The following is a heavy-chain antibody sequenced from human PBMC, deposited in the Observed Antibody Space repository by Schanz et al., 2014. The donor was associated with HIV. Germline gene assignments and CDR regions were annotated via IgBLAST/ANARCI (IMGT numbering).Heavy chain of an antibody. V-gene: IGHV3-30*04. D-gene: IGHD6-13*01. Sequence: QVQLVESGGGVVQPGRSLRLSCAGSGFIFRDYALHWVRQAPDKGLEWVAVISYDGSNKYYTDSVKGRFTISRDNSKNTLYLQMNSLRAEDTAMYYCAKEAWYSSSLYYFDYWGQGTLVTVSS. J-gene: IGHJ4*02. CDR1: GFIFRDYA. CDR2: ISYDGSNK. CDR3: AKEAWYSSSLYYFDY.